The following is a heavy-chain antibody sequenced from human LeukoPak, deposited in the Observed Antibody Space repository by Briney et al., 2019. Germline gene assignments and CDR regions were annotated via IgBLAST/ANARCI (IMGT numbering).Heavy chain of an antibody. CDR3: AREVKYSGSYSDWFDP. Sequence: ASVKVSCKASGYTFTSYGISWVRQAPGQGLEWMGWIGAYNGNTNYAQKLQGRVTMTTDTSTSTAYMELRSLRSDDTAVYYCAREVKYSGSYSDWFDPWGQGTLVTVSS. V-gene: IGHV1-18*01. J-gene: IGHJ5*02. CDR2: IGAYNGNT. D-gene: IGHD1-26*01. CDR1: GYTFTSYG.